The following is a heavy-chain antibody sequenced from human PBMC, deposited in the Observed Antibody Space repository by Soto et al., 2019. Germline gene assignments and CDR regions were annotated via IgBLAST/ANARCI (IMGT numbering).Heavy chain of an antibody. CDR3: ARVGPGISPRVYFSATDGMDV. CDR1: GFTVSSNY. Sequence: PGGSLRLSCAASGFTVSSNYMSWVRQAPGKGLEWVSVIYSGGSTYYADSVKGRFTISRDNSKNTLYLQMNSLRAEDTAVYYCARVGPGISPRVYFSATDGMDVWGQGTTVTVSS. J-gene: IGHJ6*02. CDR2: IYSGGST. D-gene: IGHD1-26*01. V-gene: IGHV3-53*01.